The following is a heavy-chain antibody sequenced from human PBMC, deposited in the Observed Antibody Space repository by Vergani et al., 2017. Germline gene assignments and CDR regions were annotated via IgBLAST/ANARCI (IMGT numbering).Heavy chain of an antibody. V-gene: IGHV1-18*04. Sequence: QVQLVQSGTEVKNPGASVKVSCKASGYTFTVSDHYIHWVRQAPGQGLQWLAWINPNDGRIDYGPNFRDRVTLTTDTFTTTAHIELRSLTSDDTAIYYCARDMSWNIDYWGQGILVTVSS. J-gene: IGHJ4*02. D-gene: IGHD1-1*01. CDR3: ARDMSWNIDY. CDR1: GYTFTVSDHY. CDR2: INPNDGRI.